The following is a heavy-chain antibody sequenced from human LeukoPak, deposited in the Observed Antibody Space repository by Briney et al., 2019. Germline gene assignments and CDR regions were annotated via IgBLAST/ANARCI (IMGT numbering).Heavy chain of an antibody. V-gene: IGHV3-48*01. CDR3: ARKRLTHAFDI. D-gene: IGHD4/OR15-4a*01. J-gene: IGHJ3*02. CDR1: GFTFSSYS. CDR2: ISSSSSTI. Sequence: PGGSLRLSCAASGFTFSSYSMNWVRQAPGKGLEWVSYISSSSSTIYYADSAKGRFTISRDNAKNSLYLQMNSLRAEDTAVYYCARKRLTHAFDIWGQGTMVTVSS.